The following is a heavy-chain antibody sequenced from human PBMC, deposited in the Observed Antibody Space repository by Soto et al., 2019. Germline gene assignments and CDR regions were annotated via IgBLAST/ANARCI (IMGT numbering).Heavy chain of an antibody. CDR3: SRVGCSNSKCYTRGMDV. J-gene: IGHJ6*02. D-gene: IGHD2-2*01. V-gene: IGHV4-4*07. CDR1: GGSISGYY. Sequence: QMHLQESSPGLVKPSETLSLTCTVSGGSISGYYWSWVRQPAGKGLEWVGRIYSDGTTNYSPTLKSRVTMSLDTSKDQFSLHLNSVTAADTAVYYCSRVGCSNSKCYTRGMDVWGQGTTVTVSS. CDR2: IYSDGTT.